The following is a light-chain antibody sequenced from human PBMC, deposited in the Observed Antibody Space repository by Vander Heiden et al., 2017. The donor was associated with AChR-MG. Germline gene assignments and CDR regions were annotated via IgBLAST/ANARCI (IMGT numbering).Light chain of an antibody. Sequence: SSVLTQPPSVSVAPGKTARISGGGNNIGSKRVSWYQQKPGQAPVLVVYDDSDRPSGIPERFSGSNSGNTATLTISRVEAGDEADYYCQVWDSSSDPRVFGGGTKLTVL. CDR3: QVWDSSSDPRV. V-gene: IGLV3-21*03. J-gene: IGLJ2*01. CDR1: NIGSKR. CDR2: DDS.